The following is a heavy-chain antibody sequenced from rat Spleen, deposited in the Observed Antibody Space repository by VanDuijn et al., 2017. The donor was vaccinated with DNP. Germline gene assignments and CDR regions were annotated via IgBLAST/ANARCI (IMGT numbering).Heavy chain of an antibody. CDR2: ITGSGGGI. CDR3: TTDFERDY. J-gene: IGHJ2*01. CDR1: GFTFSNYY. V-gene: IGHV5-27*01. Sequence: EVQLVESGGGLVQPGRSMKLSCTASGFTFSNYYMAWIRQVPGKGLEWLGAITGSGGGIYYSGSVKGRFTISRDNAKSTLYLQMDSLRSEDTATYYCTTDFERDYWGQGVTVTVSS.